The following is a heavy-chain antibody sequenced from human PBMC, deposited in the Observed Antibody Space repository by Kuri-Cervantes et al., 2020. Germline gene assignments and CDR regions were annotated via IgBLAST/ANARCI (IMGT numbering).Heavy chain of an antibody. J-gene: IGHJ4*02. V-gene: IGHV3-15*01. D-gene: IGHD6-6*01. CDR3: TTAGIAARYFDY. CDR1: GFTFSNAW. CDR2: IKSKTDGGTT. Sequence: GESLKISCAASGFTFSNAWMSWVRQAPGKGLEWVGRIKSKTDGGTTDYAAPAKGRFTISRDDSKNTLYLQMNSLKTEDTAVYYCTTAGIAARYFDYWGQGTLVTVSS.